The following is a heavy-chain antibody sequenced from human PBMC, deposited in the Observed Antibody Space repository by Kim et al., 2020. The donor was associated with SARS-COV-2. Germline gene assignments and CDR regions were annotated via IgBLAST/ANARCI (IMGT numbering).Heavy chain of an antibody. CDR3: ARAIVGYSTDWYLDYFED. J-gene: IGHJ4*02. Sequence: SETLSLTCTVSGDPISSGGYYWSWIRQHPGKGLEWIGHISYSGNTYYSPSLKSRISMSVDASQNHFSLKLTSVTAADTAIYYCARAIVGYSTDWYLDYFEDWGQGTPVTVSS. CDR2: ISYSGNT. D-gene: IGHD5-18*01. CDR1: GDPISSGGYY. V-gene: IGHV4-31*03.